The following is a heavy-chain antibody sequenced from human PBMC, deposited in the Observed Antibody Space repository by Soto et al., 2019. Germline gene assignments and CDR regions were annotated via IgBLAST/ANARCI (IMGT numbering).Heavy chain of an antibody. V-gene: IGHV4-30-2*01. J-gene: IGHJ4*02. CDR3: ARASDSSGPIDY. CDR1: GGSISSGGYS. D-gene: IGHD3-22*01. Sequence: QLQLQESGSGLVKPSQTLSLTCAVSGGSISSGGYSWSWIRQPPGKGLEWIGYIYHSGSTYYNPSLKSRVTISVDRSKNQFSLKLSSVTAAVMGVYYCARASDSSGPIDYWGQGTLVTVSS. CDR2: IYHSGST.